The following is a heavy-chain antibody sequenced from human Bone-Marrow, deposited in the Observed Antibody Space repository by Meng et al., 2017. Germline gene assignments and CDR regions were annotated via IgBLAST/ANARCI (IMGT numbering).Heavy chain of an antibody. CDR2: IYYSGST. J-gene: IGHJ4*02. CDR3: ARAKLGFDY. V-gene: IGHV4-4*02. D-gene: IGHD7-27*01. CDR1: GGSISSSHW. Sequence: GTGPGLGKPSGGLSLTCAVSGGSISSSHWWSWVRQPPGKGLEWIGYIYYSGSTYYNPSLKGRVTISVDTSKNQFSLKLSSVTAADTAVYYCARAKLGFDYWGQGTLVTVSS.